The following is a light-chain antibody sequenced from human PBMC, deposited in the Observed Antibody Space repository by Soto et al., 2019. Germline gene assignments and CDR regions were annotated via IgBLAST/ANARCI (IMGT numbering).Light chain of an antibody. J-gene: IGKJ1*01. CDR3: QHYNSYSEA. CDR2: KAS. CDR1: QTISSW. Sequence: SRMTXXLXTXXXXXCERFTIXCLASQTISSWLAWYQQKPGKAPKLLIYKASTLKSGVPSRFSGSGSGTEFTLTISSLQPDDFATYYCQHYNSYSEASGQRSKVHIK. V-gene: IGKV1-5*03.